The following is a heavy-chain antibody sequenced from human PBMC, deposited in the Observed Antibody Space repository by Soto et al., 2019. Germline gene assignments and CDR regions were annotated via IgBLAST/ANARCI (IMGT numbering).Heavy chain of an antibody. CDR2: ITGSTGTT. Sequence: EVQVLESGGGSVQPGGSLRLSCAASGFTFSNFAMSWVRHAPEKGLEWVSEITGSTGTTYYADCVKGRFIISRDNSKNTVHLQMNILRAEDTAVYYCAKDTSSTPYYMDVWGKGTTVTVSS. J-gene: IGHJ6*03. V-gene: IGHV3-23*01. CDR3: AKDTSSTPYYMDV. CDR1: GFTFSNFA. D-gene: IGHD2-2*01.